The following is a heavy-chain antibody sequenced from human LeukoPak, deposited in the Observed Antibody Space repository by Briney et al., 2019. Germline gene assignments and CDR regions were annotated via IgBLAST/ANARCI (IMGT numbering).Heavy chain of an antibody. D-gene: IGHD3-22*01. CDR3: ARGPDYYDSSGYYTPYGMDV. V-gene: IGHV4-31*03. CDR1: GGSISSGGYY. Sequence: SQTLSLTCTVSGGSISSGGYYWSWIRQHPGKGLEWIGYIYYSGSTNYNPSLKSRVTISVGTSKNQLSLQLTSVTAADTAVYYCARGPDYYDSSGYYTPYGMDVWGQGTTVTVSS. CDR2: IYYSGST. J-gene: IGHJ6*02.